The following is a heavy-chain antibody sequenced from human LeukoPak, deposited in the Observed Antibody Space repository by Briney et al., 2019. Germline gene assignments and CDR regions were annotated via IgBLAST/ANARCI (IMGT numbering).Heavy chain of an antibody. V-gene: IGHV3-7*01. CDR1: GFTFSSYW. CDR3: VEDQDRITMIVVDY. J-gene: IGHJ4*02. D-gene: IGHD3-22*01. Sequence: PGGSLRLSCAASGFTFSSYWMSWVRQAPGKGLEWVANIKQDGSEKYYVDSVKGRFTISRDNAKNSLYLQMNSLRAEDTAVYYCVEDQDRITMIVVDYWGQGTLVTVSS. CDR2: IKQDGSEK.